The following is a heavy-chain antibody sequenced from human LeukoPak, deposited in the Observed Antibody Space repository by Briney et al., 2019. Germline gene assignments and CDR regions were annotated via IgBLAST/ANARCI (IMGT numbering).Heavy chain of an antibody. V-gene: IGHV3-21*01. J-gene: IGHJ4*02. Sequence: GGSLRLSCAASGFTFSSNSRKRGRRAAGRRVVGFSSIISYSRYVYYAASVKARFTISRDKAKNSLYLQLNSLRAEDTAVYYCARDRTIGELVDYWGQGTLVAVSS. D-gene: IGHD3-10*01. CDR2: IISYSRYV. CDR1: GFTFSSNS. CDR3: ARDRTIGELVDY.